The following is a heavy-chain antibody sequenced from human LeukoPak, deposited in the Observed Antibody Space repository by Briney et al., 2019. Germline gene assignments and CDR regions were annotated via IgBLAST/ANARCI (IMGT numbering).Heavy chain of an antibody. D-gene: IGHD4-17*01. CDR1: GFTFSSYS. CDR3: AREGTVTTYYYYGMDV. V-gene: IGHV3-21*01. CDR2: ISSSSSYI. J-gene: IGHJ6*02. Sequence: GGSLRLSCAASGFTFSSYSMNWVRQAPGKGLDWVSSISSSSSYIYYADSVKGRFTISRDNAKNSLYLQMNSLRAEDTAVYYCAREGTVTTYYYYGMDVWGQGTTVTVSS.